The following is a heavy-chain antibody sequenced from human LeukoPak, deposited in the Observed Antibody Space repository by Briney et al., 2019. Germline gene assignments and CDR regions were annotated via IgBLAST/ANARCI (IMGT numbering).Heavy chain of an antibody. V-gene: IGHV3-23*01. CDR2: ISGSGGST. Sequence: GGSLRLSCAASGFTFSSYAMSWVRQAPGKGLEWVSAISGSGGSTYYADSVKGRFTISRDNSKNTLYLQMNSLRAEDTAVYYCARDPPTVTRPREPFDYWGQGTLVTVSS. J-gene: IGHJ4*02. CDR1: GFTFSSYA. D-gene: IGHD4-17*01. CDR3: ARDPPTVTRPREPFDY.